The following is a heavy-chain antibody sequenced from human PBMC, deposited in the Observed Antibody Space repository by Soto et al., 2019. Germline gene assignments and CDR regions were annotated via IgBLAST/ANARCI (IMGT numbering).Heavy chain of an antibody. CDR3: ALTTPPIAAAGTFDY. Sequence: SGPTLVNPTQTLTLTCTFSGYSLSTSGVGVGWIRQPPGKALEWLALIYWDDDKRYSPSLKSRLTITKDTSKNQVVLTMTNMDPVDTATYYCALTTPPIAAAGTFDYWGQGTLVTVSS. D-gene: IGHD6-13*01. CDR2: IYWDDDK. J-gene: IGHJ4*02. CDR1: GYSLSTSGVG. V-gene: IGHV2-5*02.